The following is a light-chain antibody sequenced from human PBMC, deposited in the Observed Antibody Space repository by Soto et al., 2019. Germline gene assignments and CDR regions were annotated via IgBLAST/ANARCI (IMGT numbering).Light chain of an antibody. CDR3: QQRNIWPPVT. CDR1: QSVSIN. J-gene: IGKJ5*01. CDR2: DAS. Sequence: EIVMTQSPATLSVSPGERATLSCRASQSVSINLAWYQQKPGQAPKLLIYDASARATDVPARFSGSGSGTEFTLTISSLQSEDFAVYYCQQRNIWPPVTFGQGTRLEIK. V-gene: IGKV3-15*01.